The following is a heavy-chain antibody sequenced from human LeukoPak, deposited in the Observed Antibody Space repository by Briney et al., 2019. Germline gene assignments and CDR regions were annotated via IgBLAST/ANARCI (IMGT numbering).Heavy chain of an antibody. V-gene: IGHV1-8*03. J-gene: IGHJ4*02. CDR1: GYTFTSYD. CDR2: MNPNSGNT. Sequence: ASVKVSCKASGYTFTSYDINWVRQATGQGLEWMGWMNPNSGNTGYAQKFQGRVTITRNTSISTAYMELSSLRSEDTAVYCCARGVDTAMGGDFDYWGQGTLVTVSP. D-gene: IGHD5-18*01. CDR3: ARGVDTAMGGDFDY.